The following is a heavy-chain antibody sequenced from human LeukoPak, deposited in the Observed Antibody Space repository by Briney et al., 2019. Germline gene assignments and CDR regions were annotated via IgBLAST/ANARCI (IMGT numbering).Heavy chain of an antibody. CDR2: INPNNRDT. Sequence: GASVKVSCKASGYIFSGYYIHWVRQAPGQGLEWMGRINPNNRDTNYAQKFQGRVTITRDTSISTDYMELSRLRSDDTAVYYCARVSIAVAGLLDYWGQGTLLTVSS. J-gene: IGHJ4*02. D-gene: IGHD6-19*01. CDR1: GYIFSGYY. CDR3: ARVSIAVAGLLDY. V-gene: IGHV1-2*06.